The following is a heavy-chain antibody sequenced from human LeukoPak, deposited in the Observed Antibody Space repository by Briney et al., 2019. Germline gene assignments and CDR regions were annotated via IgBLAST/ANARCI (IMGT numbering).Heavy chain of an antibody. CDR3: ARDAGGAGNN. CDR1: GITLSNYG. Sequence: GGSLRLSCAVSGITLSNYGMSWVRQAPGKGLEWVAGISDSGGRTNYADSVKGRFTISRDNPKNTLYLQMNSLRTEDTAVYYCARDAGGAGNNWGQGTLVTVSS. J-gene: IGHJ4*02. V-gene: IGHV3-23*01. D-gene: IGHD2-8*02. CDR2: ISDSGGRT.